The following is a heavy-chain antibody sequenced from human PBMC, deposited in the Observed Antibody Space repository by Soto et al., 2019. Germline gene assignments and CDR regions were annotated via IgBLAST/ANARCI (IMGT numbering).Heavy chain of an antibody. Sequence: QVQLQESGPGLVKPSQTLSLTCTVSGGSISSGGYYWSWIRQHPGKGLEWIGYIYYSGSTYYNPSLKSRVTISVDTSKNQCSLKLSSVTAADTAVYYCARTMTTVTTVHFDYWGQGTLVTVSS. D-gene: IGHD4-17*01. V-gene: IGHV4-31*03. CDR1: GGSISSGGYY. J-gene: IGHJ4*02. CDR2: IYYSGST. CDR3: ARTMTTVTTVHFDY.